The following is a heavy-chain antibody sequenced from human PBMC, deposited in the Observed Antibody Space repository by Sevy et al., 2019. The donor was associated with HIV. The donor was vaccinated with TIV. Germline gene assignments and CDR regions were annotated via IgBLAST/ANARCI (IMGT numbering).Heavy chain of an antibody. CDR3: ARDRGYSGYDYDY. CDR1: GGSISSYY. CDR2: IYYSGST. J-gene: IGHJ4*02. V-gene: IGHV4-59*01. D-gene: IGHD5-12*01. Sequence: SETLSLTCTVSGGSISSYYWSWIRQPPGKGLEWIGNIYYSGSTNYNPSLRGRVTISVDTSKNQFSLKLSSVTAADTAVYYCARDRGYSGYDYDYWGQGTLVTVSS.